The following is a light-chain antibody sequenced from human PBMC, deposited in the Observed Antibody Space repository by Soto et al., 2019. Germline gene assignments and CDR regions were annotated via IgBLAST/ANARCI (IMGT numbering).Light chain of an antibody. CDR1: SSDVGGYKY. CDR2: EVS. J-gene: IGLJ2*01. V-gene: IGLV2-14*01. Sequence: QSALTQPASVSASPGQSITISCTGTSSDVGGYKYVSWYQQHPGKAPKLMIYEVSNRPSGVSNRFSGSKSGNTASLTISGLQAEDEADYYCSSYTSSSTYMLFGGGTQLTVL. CDR3: SSYTSSSTYML.